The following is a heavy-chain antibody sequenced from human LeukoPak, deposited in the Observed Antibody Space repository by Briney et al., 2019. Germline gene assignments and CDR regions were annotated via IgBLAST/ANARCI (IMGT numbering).Heavy chain of an antibody. V-gene: IGHV3-30*18. CDR3: AKYQRQWLPKGGFDY. J-gene: IGHJ4*02. CDR2: ISYDGNNK. Sequence: PGRSLRLSCAASGFTFSSYGMHRVRQAPGKGLEWVAVISYDGNNKYYADSVKGRFTISRDNSKNTLYLQMDNLRAEDTAVYYCAKYQRQWLPKGGFDYWGQGTLVTFSS. D-gene: IGHD6-19*01. CDR1: GFTFSSYG.